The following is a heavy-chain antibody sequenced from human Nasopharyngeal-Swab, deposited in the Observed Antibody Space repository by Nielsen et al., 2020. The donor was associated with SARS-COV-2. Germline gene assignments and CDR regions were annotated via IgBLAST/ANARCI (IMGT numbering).Heavy chain of an antibody. D-gene: IGHD4-17*01. CDR3: ARDPDYGRKRRGGWFDP. CDR1: GGSISSGDYY. CDR2: IYYSGST. J-gene: IGHJ5*02. V-gene: IGHV4-30-4*01. Sequence: SETLSLTCTVSGGSISSGDYYWSSIRQPPGKGLEWIGYIYYSGSTYYNPSLKSRVTISVDTSKNQFSLKLSSVTAADTAVYYCARDPDYGRKRRGGWFDPWGQGTLVTVSS.